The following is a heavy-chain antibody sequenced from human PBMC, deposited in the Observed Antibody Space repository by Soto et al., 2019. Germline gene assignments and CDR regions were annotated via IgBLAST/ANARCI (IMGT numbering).Heavy chain of an antibody. CDR2: ITGSGGST. Sequence: EVRLLESGGALIQPGGSLRLSCAASGFTFSNYAMSWVRQAPGKGLEWVSVITGSGGSTKYADSVVGRFIISRDNPKNTLFLQMNSLRAEDAAVYYCAKARYTGGWYQFDYWGQGTLVTVSS. J-gene: IGHJ4*02. V-gene: IGHV3-23*01. CDR3: AKARYTGGWYQFDY. D-gene: IGHD2-2*02. CDR1: GFTFSNYA.